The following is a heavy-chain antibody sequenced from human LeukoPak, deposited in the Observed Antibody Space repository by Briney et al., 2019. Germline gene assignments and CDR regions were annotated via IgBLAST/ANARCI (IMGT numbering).Heavy chain of an antibody. CDR1: GYTFTGYY. CDR2: INPNSGGT. CDR3: ARVEITIFGVVIYSRWFDP. J-gene: IGHJ5*02. V-gene: IGHV1-2*02. Sequence: ASVKVSCKASGYTFTGYYMHWVRQAPGQGLEWMGWINPNSGGTNYAQKFQGRVTMTRDTSISTAYMELSRLRSDDTAVYYCARVEITIFGVVIYSRWFDPWGQGTLVTVSS. D-gene: IGHD3-3*01.